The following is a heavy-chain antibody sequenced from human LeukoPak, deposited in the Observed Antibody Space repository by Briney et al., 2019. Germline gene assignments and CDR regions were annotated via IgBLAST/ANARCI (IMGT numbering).Heavy chain of an antibody. CDR1: GYTFNGYY. V-gene: IGHV1-2*06. J-gene: IGHJ5*02. CDR2: INPNSGGT. CDR3: ANSRRGILDAWWFDP. Sequence: KPGASVKVSCKASGYTFNGYYMHWVRQAPGQGLEWMGRINPNSGGTNYAQKFQGRVTMTRDTSISTAYMELSRLRSDDTAVYYSANSRRGILDAWWFDPWGQGTLVTVSS. D-gene: IGHD3-16*01.